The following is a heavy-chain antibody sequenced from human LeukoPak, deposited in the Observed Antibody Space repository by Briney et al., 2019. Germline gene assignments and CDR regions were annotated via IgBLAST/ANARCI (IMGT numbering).Heavy chain of an antibody. J-gene: IGHJ4*02. CDR1: GYTFTNYA. CDR2: INAYNGNT. V-gene: IGHV1-18*01. CDR3: ARDIGGYSYGGGDY. Sequence: GASVKVSCKASGYTFTNYAMNWVRQAPGQGLEWMGWINAYNGNTNYAQKLQGRVTMTTDTSTSTAYMELRSLRSDDTAVYYCARDIGGYSYGGGDYWGQGTLVTVSS. D-gene: IGHD5-18*01.